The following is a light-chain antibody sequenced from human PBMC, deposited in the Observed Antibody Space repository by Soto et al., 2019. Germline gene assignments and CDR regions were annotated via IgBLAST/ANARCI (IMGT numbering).Light chain of an antibody. CDR1: QNIDSW. Sequence: DIQMAQSPSTLSASVGDRVTITCRASQNIDSWLAWYQHKPGKAAKVLIYDASSLETGVPSRFSGSGSGTEFSLTISSLRPDEFATYYCQQYNTYPLTFGQGTKV. V-gene: IGKV1-5*01. CDR3: QQYNTYPLT. J-gene: IGKJ1*01. CDR2: DAS.